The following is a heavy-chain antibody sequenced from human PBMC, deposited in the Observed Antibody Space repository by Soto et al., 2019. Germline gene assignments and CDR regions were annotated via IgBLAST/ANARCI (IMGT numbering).Heavy chain of an antibody. V-gene: IGHV3-9*01. CDR1: GFTFDDYA. CDR2: ISWNSGSI. J-gene: IGHJ3*02. D-gene: IGHD4-17*01. CDR3: AKARGDAGAFDI. Sequence: PGGSLRLSCAASGFTFDDYAMHWVRQAPGKGLEWVSGISWNSGSIGYADSVKGRFTISRDNAKNSLYLQMNSLRAEDTALYYCAKARGDAGAFDIWGQGTRVTVSS.